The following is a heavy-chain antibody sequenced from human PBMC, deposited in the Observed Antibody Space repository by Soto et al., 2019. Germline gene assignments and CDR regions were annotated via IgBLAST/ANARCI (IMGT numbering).Heavy chain of an antibody. V-gene: IGHV1-8*01. D-gene: IGHD6-13*01. J-gene: IGHJ4*02. CDR3: ARGFSSYSDF. CDR1: GYTFIDFD. CDR2: MNPTTGNT. Sequence: ASAKVSCKAYGYTFIDFDINWVRQAAGQGLEWMGWMNPTTGNTAYAQKFQGRLTLTRDTSISAAYMDLSSLTSEDTAVYYCARGFSSYSDFWAQGTLVTVSS.